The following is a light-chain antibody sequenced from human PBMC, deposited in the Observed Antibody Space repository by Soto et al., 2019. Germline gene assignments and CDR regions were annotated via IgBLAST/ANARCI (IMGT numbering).Light chain of an antibody. V-gene: IGLV2-23*01. Sequence: QSALTQPASVSGSPGQSITISCTGTSSDVGSYNLVSWYQQHPGKAPKLMIYEGSKRPSGVSNRFSGSKSGNTASLTISGLQAEDEADYYCCSYAGSSTSHVVFGGGTKLTVL. CDR3: CSYAGSSTSHVV. CDR2: EGS. J-gene: IGLJ2*01. CDR1: SSDVGSYNL.